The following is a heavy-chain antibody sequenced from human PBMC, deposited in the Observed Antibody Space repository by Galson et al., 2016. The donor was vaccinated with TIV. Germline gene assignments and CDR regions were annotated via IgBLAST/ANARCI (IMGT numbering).Heavy chain of an antibody. J-gene: IGHJ4*02. CDR3: ACGIGWFRGFDY. CDR2: INWNSGTI. D-gene: IGHD3-10*01. V-gene: IGHV3-9*01. Sequence: SLRLSCAASGFIFDDYAMHWVRQVPGKGLEWVSGINWNSGTIAYADSVRGRFTISRDNAKNSLYLQMNSLRAEDTALYYCACGIGWFRGFDYWGQGTFITVSS. CDR1: GFIFDDYA.